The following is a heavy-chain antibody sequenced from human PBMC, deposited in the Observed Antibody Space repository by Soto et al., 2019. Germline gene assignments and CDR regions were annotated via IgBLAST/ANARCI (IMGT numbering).Heavy chain of an antibody. J-gene: IGHJ4*02. CDR3: ARAPLGSYYFDF. CDR1: GFTFSDHY. D-gene: IGHD3-10*01. CDR2: IRNKANSYTT. V-gene: IGHV3-72*01. Sequence: GGSLRLSCAASGFTFSDHYMDWVRQAPGKGLEWVARIRNKANSYTTEYAASVKGRFTISRDGSKNSLDLQMNSLKTEDTALYYCARAPLGSYYFDFWGQGTLVTVSS.